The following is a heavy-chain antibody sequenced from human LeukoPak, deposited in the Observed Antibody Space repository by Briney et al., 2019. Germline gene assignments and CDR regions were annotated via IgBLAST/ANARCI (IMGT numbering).Heavy chain of an antibody. D-gene: IGHD3-16*01. CDR3: AREKGHMITFEDNWFDP. V-gene: IGHV1-2*02. CDR1: GYTFTGYY. J-gene: IGHJ5*02. CDR2: INPNSGGT. Sequence: ASVKVSCKASGYTFTGYYMHWVRQAPGQGLEWMGWINPNSGGTNYAQKFQGRVTMTRDTSISTAYMELSRLRSDDTAVYYCAREKGHMITFEDNWFDPWGQGTLVTVSS.